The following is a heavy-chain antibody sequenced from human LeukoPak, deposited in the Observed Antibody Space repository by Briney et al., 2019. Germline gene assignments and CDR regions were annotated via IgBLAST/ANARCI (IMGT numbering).Heavy chain of an antibody. Sequence: PSETLSLTCAVYGGSFSGYYWSWIRQPPGKGLEWIGEINHSGSTNYNPSLKSRVTTSVDTSKNQFSLKLSSVTAADTAVYYCARGTLRYFDWLSSRNWFDPWGQGTLVTVSS. CDR3: ARGTLRYFDWLSSRNWFDP. CDR1: GGSFSGYY. CDR2: INHSGST. D-gene: IGHD3-9*01. J-gene: IGHJ5*02. V-gene: IGHV4-34*01.